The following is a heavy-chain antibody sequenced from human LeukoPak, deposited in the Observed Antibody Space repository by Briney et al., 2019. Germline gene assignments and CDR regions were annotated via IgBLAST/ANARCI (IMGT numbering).Heavy chain of an antibody. CDR3: VGGYDPHY. D-gene: IGHD2-8*02. Sequence: GGSLRLSCAASGFTFSSCWMHWVRQAPGKGLVWVSRINSDGSDTTYADSVKGRLTTSRDNAKNTLYLQMNSLRAEDTAIYYCVGGYDPHYWGQGTLVTVSS. CDR2: INSDGSDT. J-gene: IGHJ4*02. V-gene: IGHV3-74*01. CDR1: GFTFSSCW.